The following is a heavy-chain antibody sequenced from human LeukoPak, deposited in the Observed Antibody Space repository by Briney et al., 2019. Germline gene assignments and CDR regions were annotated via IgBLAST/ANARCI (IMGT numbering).Heavy chain of an antibody. CDR1: GFTFSSYA. CDR2: ISGSGGST. D-gene: IGHD2-2*01. V-gene: IGHV3-23*01. Sequence: GGSLRLSCAASGFTFSSYAMSWVRQAPGKGLERVSAISGSGGSTYYADSVKGRFTISRDNSKNTLYLQMNSLRAEDTAVYYCAKDRYCSSTSCPRLRSSSFVYWGQGTLVTVSS. J-gene: IGHJ4*02. CDR3: AKDRYCSSTSCPRLRSSSFVY.